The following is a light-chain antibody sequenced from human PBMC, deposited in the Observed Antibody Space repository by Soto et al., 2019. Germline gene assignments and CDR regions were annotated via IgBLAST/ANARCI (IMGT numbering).Light chain of an antibody. Sequence: QSVLTQPASVSGSPGQSITISCTGTSSDIGFYNYVSWYQQYPGKAPNLLIYGVTNRPSGVSYRFSGSKSGSTASLTISGLRDEDEADYYCGSYAGTYNLYFFRTGTKVTVL. CDR3: GSYAGTYNLYF. J-gene: IGLJ1*01. CDR2: GVT. CDR1: SSDIGFYNY. V-gene: IGLV2-14*03.